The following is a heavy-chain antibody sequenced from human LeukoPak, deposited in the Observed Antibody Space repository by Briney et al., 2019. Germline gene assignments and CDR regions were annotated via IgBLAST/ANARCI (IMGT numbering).Heavy chain of an antibody. CDR1: GFTFSSYS. Sequence: LSGGSLRLSCAASGFTFSSYSMIWVRQAPGKGLEWVSAIRGSGGSTYYADSVKDRFTISRDNSKNTLYLQMNSLRAEDTAVYYCGRDPNGDYIGAFDMWGQGTVVTVSS. CDR3: GRDPNGDYIGAFDM. V-gene: IGHV3-23*01. CDR2: IRGSGGST. D-gene: IGHD4-17*01. J-gene: IGHJ3*02.